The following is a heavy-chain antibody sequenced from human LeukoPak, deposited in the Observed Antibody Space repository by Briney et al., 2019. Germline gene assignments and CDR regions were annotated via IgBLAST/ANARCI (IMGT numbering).Heavy chain of an antibody. CDR2: ISYDGSNK. Sequence: PGGSLRLSCAASGFTFSSYAMHWVRQAPGKGLEGVAVISYDGSNKYYADSVKGRFTISRDNSKNTLYLQMNSLRAEDTAVYYCARDLGGYSGYTHDYWGQGTLVTVSS. V-gene: IGHV3-30*04. D-gene: IGHD5-12*01. CDR1: GFTFSSYA. J-gene: IGHJ4*02. CDR3: ARDLGGYSGYTHDY.